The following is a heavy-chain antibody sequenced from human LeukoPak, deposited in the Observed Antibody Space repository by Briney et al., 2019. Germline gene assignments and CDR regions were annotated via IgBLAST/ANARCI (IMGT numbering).Heavy chain of an antibody. Sequence: PGGPLRLSCSASVFIFSSYAMYWLRHAGGEVLEFVSAISNNGGSTYYADSMKGRFTNSRDNSKNTLYLQKSSLRAEDRAVYYCSWWSFEKDAFDIWGQRTMVTVS. CDR1: VFIFSSYA. CDR3: SWWSFEKDAFDI. J-gene: IGHJ3*02. CDR2: ISNNGGST. D-gene: IGHD2-15*01. V-gene: IGHV3-64D*06.